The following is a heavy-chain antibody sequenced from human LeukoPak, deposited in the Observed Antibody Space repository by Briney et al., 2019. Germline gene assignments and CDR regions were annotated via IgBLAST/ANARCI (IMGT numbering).Heavy chain of an antibody. CDR3: ARVLAGIAARPADY. V-gene: IGHV3-48*03. CDR1: GFTFSSYE. CDR2: IDSGRGSST. Sequence: GGSLRLSCAASGFTFSSYEMNWVRQAPGKGLEWVSYIDSGRGSSTNYADSVRGRFTISRDNAKNSLYLQMNSLRAEDTAVYYCARVLAGIAARPADYWGQGTLVTVSS. J-gene: IGHJ4*02. D-gene: IGHD6-6*01.